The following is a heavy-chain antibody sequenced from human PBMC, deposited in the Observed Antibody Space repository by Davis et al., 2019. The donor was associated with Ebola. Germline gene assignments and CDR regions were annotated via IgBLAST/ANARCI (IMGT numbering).Heavy chain of an antibody. CDR1: GNTISTYT. CDR2: IIPLFGTT. CDR3: AGHGRRLVGYFDS. V-gene: IGHV1-69*06. J-gene: IGHJ4*02. D-gene: IGHD2-2*01. Sequence: SVKVSCKASGNTISTYTIDWVRQAPGQGLEWMGGIIPLFGTTNYAQKFRGRVMITADKSTRIAYMELNSLTSEDTAVYYCAGHGRRLVGYFDSWGQGTLVTVSS.